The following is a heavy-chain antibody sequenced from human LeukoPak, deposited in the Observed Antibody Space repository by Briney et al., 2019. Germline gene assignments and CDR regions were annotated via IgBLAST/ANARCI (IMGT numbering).Heavy chain of an antibody. Sequence: SETVSLTCTVSGGSISSSSYYWGWIRQPPGKGLEWIGSIYYSGSTYYNPSLKSRVSISVDTSKNQFSLKLSSVTAADTAVYYCARSQAYGIFDYWGQGTLVTVSS. CDR2: IYYSGST. V-gene: IGHV4-39*01. CDR3: ARSQAYGIFDY. CDR1: GGSISSSSYY. J-gene: IGHJ4*02. D-gene: IGHD4-17*01.